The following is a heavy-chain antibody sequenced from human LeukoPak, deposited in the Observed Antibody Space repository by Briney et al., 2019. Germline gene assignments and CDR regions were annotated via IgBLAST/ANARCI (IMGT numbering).Heavy chain of an antibody. V-gene: IGHV3-23*01. J-gene: IGHJ6*02. CDR3: AKEGGYDSSYYYGMDV. Sequence: HSGGSLRLSCAASGFTFNSYAMSWVRQAPGKGLEWVSAISGSGGSTYYADSVKGRFTISRDNSKNTLYLQMNSLRAEDTAVYYCAKEGGYDSSYYYGMDVWGQGTTVTVSS. CDR2: ISGSGGST. D-gene: IGHD5-12*01. CDR1: GFTFNSYA.